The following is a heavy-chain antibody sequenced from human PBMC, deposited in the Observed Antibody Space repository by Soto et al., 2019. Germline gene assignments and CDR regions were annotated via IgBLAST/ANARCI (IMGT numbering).Heavy chain of an antibody. CDR3: ASDMSTT. J-gene: IGHJ5*02. CDR2: MNPNSGHT. Sequence: QVQLVQSGAEVKKPGASVKVSCKASGYTFTSHDINWMRQTTGQGLEWMGWMNPNSGHTNYAQKFQGRVTMTSDTSINTAYMELTNLRSQDTAIYYCASDMSTTWGQGTLVTVSS. CDR1: GYTFTSHD. V-gene: IGHV1-8*01. D-gene: IGHD2-2*01.